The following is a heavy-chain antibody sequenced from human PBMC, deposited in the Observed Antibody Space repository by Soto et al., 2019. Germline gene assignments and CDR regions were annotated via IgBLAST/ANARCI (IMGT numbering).Heavy chain of an antibody. CDR1: GYTFTSYD. J-gene: IGHJ4*02. V-gene: IGHV1-46*01. CDR2: ISPSGDRT. CDR3: ARDAGNYGDVDY. Sequence: HVQLVKSGAEVKKPGASVKISCKASGYTFTSYDMDWVRQAPGQGLEWMGKISPSGDRTWFAQKFRGRVTMTRDTSTSTDYMELSSLRYEDTAVYYCARDAGNYGDVDYWRQGTLFTVSS. D-gene: IGHD4-17*01.